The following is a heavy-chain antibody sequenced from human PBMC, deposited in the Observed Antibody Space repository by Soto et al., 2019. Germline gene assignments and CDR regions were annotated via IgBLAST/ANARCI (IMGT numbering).Heavy chain of an antibody. CDR1: GGSISSGGYS. Sequence: LSLTCAVSGGSISSGGYSWSWIRQPPGKGLEWIGYIYHSGSTYYNPSLKSRVTISVDRSKNQFSLKLSSVAAADTTVYYCARVPDRWGQGTLVTVSS. V-gene: IGHV4-30-2*01. J-gene: IGHJ5*02. CDR2: IYHSGST. CDR3: ARVPDR. D-gene: IGHD2-2*01.